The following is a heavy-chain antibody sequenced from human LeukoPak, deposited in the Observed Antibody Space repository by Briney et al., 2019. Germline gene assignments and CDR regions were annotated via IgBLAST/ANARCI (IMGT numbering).Heavy chain of an antibody. D-gene: IGHD2-21*02. CDR3: AREDRYSTGSFDY. V-gene: IGHV3-23*01. J-gene: IGHJ4*02. CDR1: GFTFSSYA. CDR2: VSGSGGST. Sequence: GGSLRLSCAASGFTFSSYAMSWVRQAPGKGLEWVSAVSGSGGSTYYADSVKGRFTISRDNSKNTLYLQMNSLTTEDTAVYYCAREDRYSTGSFDYWGQGTLVTVSS.